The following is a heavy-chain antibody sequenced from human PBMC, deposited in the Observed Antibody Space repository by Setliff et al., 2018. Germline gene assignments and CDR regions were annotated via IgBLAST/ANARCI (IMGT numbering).Heavy chain of an antibody. CDR3: ATFRGYTYGYDY. Sequence: ASVKVSCKASGLTFKTYSFSWIRQAPGQGLEWVGWISGYNGNTIYAQNFQGRVTMTTDASTNTAYMELRSLGSDDTAVYYCATFRGYTYGYDYWGQGTLVTVSS. V-gene: IGHV1-18*01. J-gene: IGHJ4*02. CDR2: ISGYNGNT. CDR1: GLTFKTYS. D-gene: IGHD5-18*01.